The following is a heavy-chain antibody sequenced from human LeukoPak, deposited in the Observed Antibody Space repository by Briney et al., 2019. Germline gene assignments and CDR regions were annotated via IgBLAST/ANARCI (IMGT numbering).Heavy chain of an antibody. Sequence: GGSLRLSCAASGFTFSSYAMSWVRQAPGKGLEWVSDISGSGGSTYYADSVKGRFTISRDNSKNTLYLQMNSLRAEDTAVYYCAKGVYCSSTSCYLVSAFRSWGQGTLLSVSS. CDR1: GFTFSSYA. CDR3: AKGVYCSSTSCYLVSAFRS. CDR2: ISGSGGST. D-gene: IGHD2-2*01. J-gene: IGHJ4*02. V-gene: IGHV3-23*01.